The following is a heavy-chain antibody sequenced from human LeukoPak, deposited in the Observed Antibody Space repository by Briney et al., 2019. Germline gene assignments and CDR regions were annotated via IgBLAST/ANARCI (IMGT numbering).Heavy chain of an antibody. CDR3: AKSIYSSTYYYLDY. J-gene: IGHJ4*02. V-gene: IGHV3-23*01. D-gene: IGHD6-13*01. Sequence: PGGSLRLSCAASGLTFSSYAMSWVRQAPGKGLEWISAISGSGGATHYADSVKGRFTISRDNSKNTLSLQMNSLRAEDTALYYCAKSIYSSTYYYLDYWGQGTLVTVSS. CDR1: GLTFSSYA. CDR2: ISGSGGAT.